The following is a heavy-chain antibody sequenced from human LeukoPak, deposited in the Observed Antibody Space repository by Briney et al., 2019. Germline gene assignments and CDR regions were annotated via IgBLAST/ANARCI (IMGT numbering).Heavy chain of an antibody. D-gene: IGHD3-22*01. J-gene: IGHJ4*02. CDR2: IHTSEST. V-gene: IGHV4-4*07. Sequence: SETLSLTCTVSGGSIRGYYWSWIRQPAGKGLEWVGRIHTSESTNYNPSLKSRVTMSVDTSNYQFSLKLSSVTAADTAVYYCARDHHYYDRSGHDYWGQGTLVTVSS. CDR3: ARDHHYYDRSGHDY. CDR1: GGSIRGYY.